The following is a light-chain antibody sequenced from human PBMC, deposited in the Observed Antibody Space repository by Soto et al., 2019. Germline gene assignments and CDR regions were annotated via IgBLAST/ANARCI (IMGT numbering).Light chain of an antibody. CDR1: QDIGNW. V-gene: IGKV1-12*01. CDR3: QQAKSFPIT. CDR2: SAS. J-gene: IGKJ5*01. Sequence: DIQVTQSPPSMAASVGDRVTITCRASQDIGNWMTWYQQKPGKAPKLLIYSASTLVRGVPSRFSGSGSGTEFTLTISRLQPEDSLTYYCQQAKSFPITFGQGTRLDIK.